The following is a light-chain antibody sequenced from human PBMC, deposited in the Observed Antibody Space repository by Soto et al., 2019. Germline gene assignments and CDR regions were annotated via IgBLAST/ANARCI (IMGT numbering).Light chain of an antibody. CDR1: KTDIGNYNL. J-gene: IGLJ1*01. CDR3: CSYAGSGTDNYV. CDR2: EDT. Sequence: QSALTQPASVSGSPGQSITISCTGTKTDIGNYNLVSWYQRHPDKAPKLIIYEDTKRPSGISNRFSGSKSGNTAFLTISGLQAEDEADYYCCSYAGSGTDNYVFGSGTKLTVL. V-gene: IGLV2-23*01.